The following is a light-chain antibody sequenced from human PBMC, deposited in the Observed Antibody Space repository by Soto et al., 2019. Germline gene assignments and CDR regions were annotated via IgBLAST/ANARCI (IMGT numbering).Light chain of an antibody. Sequence: QSALTQPASVSGSPGQSITISCTGTSSDVGGYKYVSWYQQHPDKAPKLIIFEVSNRPSGISSRFSGSKSGNTASLTISGLHAEDEADYYCASYTSRSTSVIFGRGTKLTVL. CDR2: EVS. CDR3: ASYTSRSTSVI. V-gene: IGLV2-14*01. J-gene: IGLJ2*01. CDR1: SSDVGGYKY.